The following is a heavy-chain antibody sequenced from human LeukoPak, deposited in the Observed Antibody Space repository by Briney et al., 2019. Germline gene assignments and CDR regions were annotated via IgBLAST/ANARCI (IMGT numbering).Heavy chain of an antibody. CDR3: ARHSRYSPNSYFDY. V-gene: IGHV5-51*01. D-gene: IGHD2/OR15-2a*01. Sequence: GESLTISCTGSGYSFTSYWIGWVRQMPGKGLEWMGIIYPGDSDTRYSPSFQGQVTISADKSISTAYLHWSSLKASDTAMYYCARHSRYSPNSYFDYWGQGTLVTVSS. J-gene: IGHJ4*02. CDR2: IYPGDSDT. CDR1: GYSFTSYW.